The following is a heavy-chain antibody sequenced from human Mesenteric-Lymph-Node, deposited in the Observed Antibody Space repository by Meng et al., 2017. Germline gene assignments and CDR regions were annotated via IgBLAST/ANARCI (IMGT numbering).Heavy chain of an antibody. V-gene: IGHV3-30*01. Sequence: GESLKTSCAASGFIFSSYAMHWVRQAPGKGLEWVAVISYDGSNKYYADSVKGRFTISRDNSKNTLYLQMNSLRAEDTAVYYCARDQMITVTISYYYGMDVWGQGTTVTVSS. D-gene: IGHD4-17*01. CDR1: GFIFSSYA. CDR2: ISYDGSNK. CDR3: ARDQMITVTISYYYGMDV. J-gene: IGHJ6*02.